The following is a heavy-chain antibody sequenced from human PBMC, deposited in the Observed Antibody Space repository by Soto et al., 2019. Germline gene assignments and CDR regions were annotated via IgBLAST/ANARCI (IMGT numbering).Heavy chain of an antibody. CDR2: IYHSGST. CDR1: GGSMSSGDYY. V-gene: IGHV4-30-4*01. D-gene: IGHD6-6*01. J-gene: IGHJ5*02. Sequence: SETLALTCTVSGGSMSSGDYYWSWIRQPPGKGLEWIGYIYHSGSTYYNPSLKSRVTISVDTSKNQFSLKLSSVTAADTAVYYCARERPDGARLDPWGQGTLVTVPQ. CDR3: ARERPDGARLDP.